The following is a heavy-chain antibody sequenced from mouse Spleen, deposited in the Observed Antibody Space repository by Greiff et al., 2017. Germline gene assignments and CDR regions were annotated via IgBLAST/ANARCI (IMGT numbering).Heavy chain of an antibody. CDR1: GYTFTDYY. V-gene: IGHV1-26*01. D-gene: IGHD1-2*01. J-gene: IGHJ3*01. Sequence: VQLQQSGPELVKPGASVKISCKASGYTFTDYYMNWVKQSHGKSLEWIGDINPNNGGTSYNQKFKGKATLTVDKSSSTAYMELRSLTSEDSAVYYCAPLRLGFAYWGQGTLVTVSA. CDR2: INPNNGGT. CDR3: APLRLGFAY.